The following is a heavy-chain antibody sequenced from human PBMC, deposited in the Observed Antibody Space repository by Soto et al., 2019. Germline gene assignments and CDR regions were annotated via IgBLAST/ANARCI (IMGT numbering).Heavy chain of an antibody. CDR2: ISSNGGST. D-gene: IGHD5-18*01. V-gene: IGHV3-64D*08. Sequence: QPGGSLRLSCSASGFTFSSYAMHWVRQAPGKGLEYVSAISSNGGSTYYADSVKGRFTISRDNSKNTLYLQMSSLRAEDTAVYYCVYFSYSYGFDYWGQGTLVTVSS. CDR3: VYFSYSYGFDY. CDR1: GFTFSSYA. J-gene: IGHJ4*02.